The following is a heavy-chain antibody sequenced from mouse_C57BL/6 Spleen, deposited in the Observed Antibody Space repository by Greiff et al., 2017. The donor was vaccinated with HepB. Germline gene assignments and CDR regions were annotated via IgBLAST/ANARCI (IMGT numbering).Heavy chain of an antibody. CDR3: AIGSGYDWFAY. V-gene: IGHV1-74*01. J-gene: IGHJ3*01. CDR1: GSTFPSYW. D-gene: IGHD3-2*02. Sequence: QVQLPQSGAALVKPWASVKLSCTASGSTFPSYWMHWMTHRPGQGLEWIESIHPSDSDTNYNQKFKGKATLTVDKSSSTAYMQLSSLTSEDSAVYYCAIGSGYDWFAYWGQGTLVTVSA. CDR2: IHPSDSDT.